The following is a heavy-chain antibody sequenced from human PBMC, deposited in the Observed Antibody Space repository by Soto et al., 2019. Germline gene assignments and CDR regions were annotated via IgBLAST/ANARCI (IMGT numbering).Heavy chain of an antibody. V-gene: IGHV4-59*08. CDR3: ARTVLGPDLLADSFVDYYYYMDV. CDR2: VYYTGST. J-gene: IGHJ6*03. D-gene: IGHD3-9*01. CDR1: GGSISSYY. Sequence: PSETLSVTCTVSGGSISSYYWSWIRQPPGKGLEWIGYVYYTGSTSYNPSLKRRVTFSADSSRGQFSLRLNSVTAADTAVYYCARTVLGPDLLADSFVDYYYYMDVWGQGTTVTVSS.